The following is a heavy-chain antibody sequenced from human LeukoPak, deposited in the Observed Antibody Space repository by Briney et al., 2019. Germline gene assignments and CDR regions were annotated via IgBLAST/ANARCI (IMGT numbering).Heavy chain of an antibody. J-gene: IGHJ4*02. V-gene: IGHV4-34*01. CDR2: INHSGST. CDR3: ARKENSNYRFDY. D-gene: IGHD4-4*01. CDR1: GGSFSGYY. Sequence: PSETLSLTCAVYGGSFSGYYWSWIRQPPGKGLEWIGEINHSGSTNYSPSLKSRVTISVDTSKNQFSLKLSSVTAADTAVYYCARKENSNYRFDYWGQGTLVTVSS.